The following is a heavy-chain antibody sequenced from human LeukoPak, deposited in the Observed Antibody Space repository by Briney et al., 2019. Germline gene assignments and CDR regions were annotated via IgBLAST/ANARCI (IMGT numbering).Heavy chain of an antibody. CDR2: INPNSGGT. D-gene: IGHD4-11*01. V-gene: IGHV1-2*02. J-gene: IGHJ6*03. CDR1: GYTFTGYY. Sequence: ASVTVSCKASGYTFTGYYMHWVRQAPGQGLEWMGWINPNSGGTNYAQKFQGRVTMTRDTSISTAYMELSRLRSDDTAVYYCARVRSNYYYYMDVWGKGTTVTVSS. CDR3: ARVRSNYYYYMDV.